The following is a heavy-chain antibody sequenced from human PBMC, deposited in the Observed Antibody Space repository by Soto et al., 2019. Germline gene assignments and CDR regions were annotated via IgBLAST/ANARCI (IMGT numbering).Heavy chain of an antibody. CDR3: ATYCSSTSCYADWFDP. CDR1: GFTFSSYA. Sequence: EVQLLESGGGLVQPGGSLRLSCAASGFTFSSYAMSWVRQAPGKGLEWVSAISGSGGSTYYADSVKGRFTISRDNSKNTLYLQMNSLGAEDTAVYYCATYCSSTSCYADWFDPWGQGTLVTVSS. CDR2: ISGSGGST. V-gene: IGHV3-23*01. D-gene: IGHD2-2*01. J-gene: IGHJ5*02.